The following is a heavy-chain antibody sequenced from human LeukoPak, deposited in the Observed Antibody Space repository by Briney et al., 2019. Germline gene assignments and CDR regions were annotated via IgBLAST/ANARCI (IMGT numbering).Heavy chain of an antibody. CDR1: GYTFTRNG. Sequence: ASVMVSCKASGYTFTRNGISWVRLAPGQGLEWMGWIGAQNGNTKYADKFQDRVAMTTDTSTNTAYMELRSLRSDDTAVYYCARDRNPPYYDTSGHYPHYFDYWGQGTLVTVSS. V-gene: IGHV1-18*01. J-gene: IGHJ4*02. CDR3: ARDRNPPYYDTSGHYPHYFDY. CDR2: IGAQNGNT. D-gene: IGHD3-22*01.